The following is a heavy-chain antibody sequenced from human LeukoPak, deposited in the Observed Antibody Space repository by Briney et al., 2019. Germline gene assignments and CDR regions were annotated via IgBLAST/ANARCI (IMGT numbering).Heavy chain of an antibody. CDR2: ISSSSSYI. CDR3: ARDPAYSSSWYLYYYYYYYMDV. J-gene: IGHJ6*03. Sequence: GGSLRLSCAASGFTFSSYSMNWVRQAPGKGLEWVSSISSSSSYIYYADSVKGRFTISRDNAKNSLYLQMNSLRAEDTAVYYCARDPAYSSSWYLYYYYYYYMDVWGKGTTVTVSS. V-gene: IGHV3-21*01. D-gene: IGHD6-13*01. CDR1: GFTFSSYS.